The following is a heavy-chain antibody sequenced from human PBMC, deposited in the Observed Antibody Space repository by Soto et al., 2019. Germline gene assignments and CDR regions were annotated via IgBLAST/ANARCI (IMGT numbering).Heavy chain of an antibody. CDR3: AHRRTESMSAASYFDF. V-gene: IGHV2-5*02. Sequence: QITLKESGPTVVKPTQTLTLTCTFSGFSLSSRGVGVGWIRQPPGKALECLGIIYWDDDKRSSPSLRSRLTISKDTSKNQVVLTMTNMDPVDTGTYYCAHRRTESMSAASYFDFWGQGTLVTVSS. D-gene: IGHD2-8*02. CDR2: IYWDDDK. J-gene: IGHJ4*02. CDR1: GFSLSSRGVG.